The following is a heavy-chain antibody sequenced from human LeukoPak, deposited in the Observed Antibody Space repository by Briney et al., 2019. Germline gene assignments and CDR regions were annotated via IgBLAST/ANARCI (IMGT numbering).Heavy chain of an antibody. CDR3: ASTIAAAGTSYSY. Sequence: ASVKVSCEASGYTFTGYYMHWVRQAPGQGLEWMGWINPNSGGTNYAQKFQGRVTMTRDTSISTAYMELSRLRSDDTAVYYCASTIAAAGTSYSYWGQGTLVTVSS. J-gene: IGHJ4*02. D-gene: IGHD6-13*01. CDR2: INPNSGGT. V-gene: IGHV1-2*02. CDR1: GYTFTGYY.